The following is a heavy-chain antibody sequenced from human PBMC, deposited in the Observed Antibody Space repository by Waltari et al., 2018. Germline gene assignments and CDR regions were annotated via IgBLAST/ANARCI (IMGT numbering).Heavy chain of an antibody. CDR2: VSYSGTT. J-gene: IGHJ3*01. CDR1: GFPLTSNRPY. CDR3: ATYIGASVGTAAFDV. V-gene: IGHV4-39*01. D-gene: IGHD5-12*01. Sequence: QLQLQESGPRLVRPSETLSLICRFLGFPLTSNRPYWAWIRQSPGQGLEGIGTVSYSGTTYISPSLKSRVSVSRDTSKNQVSLILGSVTAADMAVYYCATYIGASVGTAAFDVWGQGTMVTVSS.